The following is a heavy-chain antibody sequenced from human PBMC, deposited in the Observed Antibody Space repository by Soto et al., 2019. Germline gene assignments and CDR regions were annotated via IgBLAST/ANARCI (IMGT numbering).Heavy chain of an antibody. D-gene: IGHD2-2*01. V-gene: IGHV4-4*02. Sequence: SETLSLTCAVSGGPISSSNWWSWVRQPPGKGLEWIGEIYHRGGTNYNPSLKSRVTLSLDKSKNQFSLKLTSVTAADTAIYYCARGSYASNFDTWGQGTLVTVS. CDR3: ARGSYASNFDT. J-gene: IGHJ4*02. CDR2: IYHRGGT. CDR1: GGPISSSNW.